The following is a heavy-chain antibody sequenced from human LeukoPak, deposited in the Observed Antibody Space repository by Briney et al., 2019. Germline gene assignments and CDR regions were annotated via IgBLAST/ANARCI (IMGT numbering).Heavy chain of an antibody. CDR2: ISGSGGST. V-gene: IGHV3-23*01. D-gene: IGHD3-3*02. CDR1: GFTFSSYA. J-gene: IGHJ4*02. Sequence: AGGSLRLSCAASGFTFSSYAMSWVRQAPGKGLEWVSGISGSGGSTYYADSVKGRFTISRDSAKNTLYLQMNSLRAEDTAVYYCARVSVGRYYFDNWGQGTPVTVS. CDR3: ARVSVGRYYFDN.